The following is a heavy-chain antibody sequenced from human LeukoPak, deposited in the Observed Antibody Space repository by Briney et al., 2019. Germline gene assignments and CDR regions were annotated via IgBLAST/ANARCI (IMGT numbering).Heavy chain of an antibody. V-gene: IGHV3-30*18. D-gene: IGHD3-16*01. Sequence: GGSLRLSCAASGFTFSSCGMHWVRQAPGKGLEWVAVISYDGSNKYYADSVKGRFTISRDNSKNTLYLQMNSLRAEDTAVYYCAKDHLWGYGYYFGYWGQGTLVTVSS. CDR2: ISYDGSNK. CDR3: AKDHLWGYGYYFGY. CDR1: GFTFSSCG. J-gene: IGHJ4*02.